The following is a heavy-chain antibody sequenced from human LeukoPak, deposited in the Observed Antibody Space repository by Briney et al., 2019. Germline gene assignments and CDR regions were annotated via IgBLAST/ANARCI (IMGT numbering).Heavy chain of an antibody. Sequence: PSETLSLTCTVSGGAITSNYWSWIRQPPGKGLQWIGYTYYRGSTNYNPSLKSRVTISLDTSKSQLSLNLSSVTAADTAVYYCARHGSGSLIDYWGHGTLVTVSS. CDR3: ARHGSGSLIDY. J-gene: IGHJ4*01. D-gene: IGHD1-26*01. CDR2: TYYRGST. CDR1: GGAITSNY. V-gene: IGHV4-59*08.